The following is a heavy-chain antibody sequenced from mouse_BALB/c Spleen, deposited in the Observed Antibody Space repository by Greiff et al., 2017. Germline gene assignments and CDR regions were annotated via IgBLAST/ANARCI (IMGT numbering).Heavy chain of an antibody. CDR3: ARGDYRYGFDY. CDR1: GFTFSSYA. V-gene: IGHV5-6-5*01. CDR2: ISSGGST. Sequence: EVKLVESGGGLVKPGGSLKLSCAASGFTFSSYAMSWVRQTPEKRLEWVASISSGGSTYYPDSVKGRFTISRDNARNILYLQMSSLRCEDTAMYYCARGDYRYGFDYWGQGTTLTVSS. D-gene: IGHD2-14*01. J-gene: IGHJ2*01.